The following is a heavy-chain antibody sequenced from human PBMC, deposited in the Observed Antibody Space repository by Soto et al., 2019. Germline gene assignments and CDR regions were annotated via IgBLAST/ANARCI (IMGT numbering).Heavy chain of an antibody. Sequence: QVQLQQWGAGLLKPSETLSLTCAVYGGSFSGYYWSWIRQPPGKGLEWIGEINHSGSTNYNPSLQHRLTLPVDTSNHLSTLKLSSVPAADTAVYCCARRKRPPLKVRKIHPTAGAFEIWGQGTMVTVSS. CDR3: ARRKRPPLKVRKIHPTAGAFEI. J-gene: IGHJ3*02. CDR2: INHSGST. D-gene: IGHD3-10*01. V-gene: IGHV4-34*01. CDR1: GGSFSGYY.